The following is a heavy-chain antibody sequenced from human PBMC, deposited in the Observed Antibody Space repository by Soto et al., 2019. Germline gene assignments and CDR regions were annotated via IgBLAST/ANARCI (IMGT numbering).Heavy chain of an antibody. CDR3: ARTPYSGYEYYYYYMDV. D-gene: IGHD5-12*01. CDR1: GFTFSSYA. V-gene: IGHV3-30*04. CDR2: ISYDGSNK. J-gene: IGHJ6*03. Sequence: GGSLRLSCAASGFTFSSYAMHWVRQAPGKGLEWVAVISYDGSNKYYADSVKGRFTISRDNSKNTLYLQMNSLRAEDTAVYYCARTPYSGYEYYYYYMDVWGKGTTVTVSS.